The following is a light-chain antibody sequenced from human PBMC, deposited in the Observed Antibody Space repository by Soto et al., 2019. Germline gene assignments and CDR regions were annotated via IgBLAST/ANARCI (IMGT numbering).Light chain of an antibody. J-gene: IGKJ5*01. CDR3: QQYYSSPYT. CDR1: QSVLYKSNNKSY. CDR2: WAS. Sequence: DIVMTQSPDSLAVSLGERATINCKSSQSVLYKSNNKSYLAWYQHKPGHPPKLFIYWASTRESGVPDRFSGSGSGTDFTPTISTLQAEDVAVYYCQQYYSSPYTFGQGTRLEIK. V-gene: IGKV4-1*01.